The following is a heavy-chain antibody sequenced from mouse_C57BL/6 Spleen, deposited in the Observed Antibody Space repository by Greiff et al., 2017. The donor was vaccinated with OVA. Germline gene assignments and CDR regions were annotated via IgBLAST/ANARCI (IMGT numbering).Heavy chain of an antibody. D-gene: IGHD2-1*01. V-gene: IGHV5-17*01. CDR2: ISSGSSTI. CDR3: ARPGNGYWYFDV. J-gene: IGHJ1*03. Sequence: EVHLVESGGGLVKPGGSLKLSCAASGFTFSDYGMHWVRQAPEKGLEWVAYISSGSSTIYYADTVKGRFTISRDNAKNTLFLQMTSLRSEDTAMYYCARPGNGYWYFDVWGTGTTVTVSS. CDR1: GFTFSDYG.